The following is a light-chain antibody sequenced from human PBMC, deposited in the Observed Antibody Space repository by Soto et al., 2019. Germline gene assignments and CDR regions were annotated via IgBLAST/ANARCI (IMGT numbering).Light chain of an antibody. CDR1: QSVSSSY. CDR3: QQYGSSPTWT. CDR2: GAS. Sequence: IVLTQSPGTLFLSPGERATLSCRPSQSVSSSYLAWYQQKPGQAPRLLIYGASSRATGIPDRFSGSGSGTDFTLTISRLEPEDFAVYYCQQYGSSPTWTFGQGTKV. J-gene: IGKJ1*01. V-gene: IGKV3-20*01.